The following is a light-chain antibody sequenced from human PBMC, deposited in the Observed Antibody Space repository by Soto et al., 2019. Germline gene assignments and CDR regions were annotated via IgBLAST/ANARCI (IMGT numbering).Light chain of an antibody. CDR3: CSYAGSTTFVV. J-gene: IGLJ2*01. Sequence: QSALTQPASVSGSPGQSITISCTGTTSDVGSYTFVSWYQQSPGKAPKLMIYESTKRPSGVSNRFSGSKSGNTASLTISGLQAEDEGDYDCCSYAGSTTFVVFGGGTKLTVL. CDR1: TSDVGSYTF. V-gene: IGLV2-23*01. CDR2: EST.